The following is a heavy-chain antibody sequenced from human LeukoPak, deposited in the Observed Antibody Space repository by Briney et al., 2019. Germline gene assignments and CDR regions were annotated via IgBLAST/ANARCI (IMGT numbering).Heavy chain of an antibody. D-gene: IGHD1-1*01. J-gene: IGHJ3*01. CDR2: ISGNYGST. V-gene: IGHV3-23*01. Sequence: GGSLRLSCAASGFTISSNAVRWVRQAPGKGLEWVSTISGNYGSTYYADSVKGRFTISRDNFKNTVFLRMNSLRAEDTAVYFCAKVVSQLTASDAFDFWGQGTKVTVSS. CDR3: AKVVSQLTASDAFDF. CDR1: GFTISSNA.